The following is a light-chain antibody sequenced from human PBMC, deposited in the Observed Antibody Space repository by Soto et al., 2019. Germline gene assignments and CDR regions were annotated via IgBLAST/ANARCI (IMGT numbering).Light chain of an antibody. V-gene: IGKV3-20*01. Sequence: DSVLTQYTETLSLSPGERATLSCRASQTVDSNFLAWYQQKPGQAPRLLIYAASTRATGIPDRFSGSGSGTDFTLTIGRLDPEDFAVYYCLKYGSSPGWTFGPGTMV. CDR2: AAS. CDR3: LKYGSSPGWT. J-gene: IGKJ1*01. CDR1: QTVDSNF.